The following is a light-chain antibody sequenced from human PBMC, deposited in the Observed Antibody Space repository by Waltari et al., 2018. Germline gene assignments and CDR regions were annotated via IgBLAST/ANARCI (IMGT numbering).Light chain of an antibody. CDR2: GNI. CDR1: SSDIGARSD. J-gene: IGLJ3*02. Sequence: QSVLKQPPSVSGAPGQRVTISCTGSSSDIGARSDIPWYQHLPGTAPKLLIYGNINRPSGVPDRFSGSKSGTSASLVITGLQSEDEADYYCQSYDSSLSGWVFGGGTRLTVL. V-gene: IGLV1-40*01. CDR3: QSYDSSLSGWV.